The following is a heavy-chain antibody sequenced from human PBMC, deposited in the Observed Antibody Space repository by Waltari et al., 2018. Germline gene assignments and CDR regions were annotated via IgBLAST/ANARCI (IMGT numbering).Heavy chain of an antibody. CDR2: TYYRSKWYN. J-gene: IGHJ4*02. CDR1: GDSVSSNSAA. CDR3: ARGISSGWYAEASVRYYFDY. V-gene: IGHV6-1*01. Sequence: QVQLQQSGPGLVKPSQTLSLTCAISGDSVSSNSAAWNWIRQSPSRGLEWLGRTYYRSKWYNEYALSVKSRITINPDTSKNQFSLQLNSVTPEDTAVYYCARGISSGWYAEASVRYYFDYWGQGTLVTVSS. D-gene: IGHD6-19*01.